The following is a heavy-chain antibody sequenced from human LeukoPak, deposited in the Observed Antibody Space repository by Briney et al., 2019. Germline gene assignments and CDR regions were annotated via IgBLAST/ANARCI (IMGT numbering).Heavy chain of an antibody. CDR1: GYSFTSYW. V-gene: IGHV5-51*01. Sequence: GESLKISCKGSGYSFTSYWIGWVRQMPGKGLEWMGVVFGADYTTIYSPPFHGQVTISADKSISTAYLQWTSLKASDTAMYYCARRPAGTRTFDYWGQGALVTVSS. CDR2: VFGADYTT. D-gene: IGHD1-7*01. CDR3: ARRPAGTRTFDY. J-gene: IGHJ4*02.